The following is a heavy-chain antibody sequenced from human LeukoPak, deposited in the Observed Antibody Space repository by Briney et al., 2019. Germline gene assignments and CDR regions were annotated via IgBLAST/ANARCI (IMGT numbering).Heavy chain of an antibody. Sequence: GGSLRLSCAASGFTFSSYGMHWGRQSPGKGLEGGAVILYDGSNKYYADSVKGRFTISRDNSKTTLYLQTKSLSAEATAVSSGANNALRFLEWFFDYWGQGTLVTVSS. D-gene: IGHD3-3*01. CDR3: ANNALRFLEWFFDY. J-gene: IGHJ4*02. CDR1: GFTFSSYG. V-gene: IGHV3-30*18. CDR2: ILYDGSNK.